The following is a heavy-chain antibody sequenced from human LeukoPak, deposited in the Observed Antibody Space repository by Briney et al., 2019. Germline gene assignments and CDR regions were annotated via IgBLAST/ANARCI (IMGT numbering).Heavy chain of an antibody. CDR2: ISSSGITI. CDR3: ARDQYGSGDGYYMDL. Sequence: GGSLRLSCAASGFTFSSYDMNWVRQAPGKVLEWVSYISSSGITIFYADSVKGRFTISRDNAKNSLYLQMNSLRSEDTALYYCARDQYGSGDGYYMDLWGKGTTVTISS. V-gene: IGHV3-48*03. D-gene: IGHD3-10*01. CDR1: GFTFSSYD. J-gene: IGHJ6*03.